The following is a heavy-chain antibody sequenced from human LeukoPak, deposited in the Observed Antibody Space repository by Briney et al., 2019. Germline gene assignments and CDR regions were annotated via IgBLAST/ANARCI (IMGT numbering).Heavy chain of an antibody. V-gene: IGHV3-30-3*01. Sequence: PGRSLRLSCAASGCTFSNYVMHWVRQAPGKGLEWVAVISYDGSNKYYADSVKGRFTISRDNSKNTLDLQMNSLRVEDTAVYYCAGGSGWLGIDDAFDIWGQGTMVTVSS. CDR1: GCTFSNYV. J-gene: IGHJ3*02. CDR3: AGGSGWLGIDDAFDI. CDR2: ISYDGSNK. D-gene: IGHD2-15*01.